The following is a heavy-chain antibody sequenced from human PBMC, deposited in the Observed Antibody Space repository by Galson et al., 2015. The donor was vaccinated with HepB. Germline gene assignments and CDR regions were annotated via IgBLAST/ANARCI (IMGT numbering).Heavy chain of an antibody. CDR2: ISYSGEST. V-gene: IGHV3-48*01. Sequence: SLRLSCAASGFRFSSYSMNWVRQAPGKGLDWVSYISYSGESTYYADSVKGRFTISRDNTKNSLYLQMNNLRAEDTAVYYCARAYCITTSCPPDHWGQGSLVTVSS. J-gene: IGHJ4*02. CDR3: ARAYCITTSCPPDH. CDR1: GFRFSSYS. D-gene: IGHD2-2*01.